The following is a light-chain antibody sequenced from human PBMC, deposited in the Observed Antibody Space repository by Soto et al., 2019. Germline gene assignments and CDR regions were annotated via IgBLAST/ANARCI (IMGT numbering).Light chain of an antibody. CDR3: QQYNDWPVT. CDR2: GAS. CDR1: QSVGSH. Sequence: ETVMTQSPATMSVSPGERATLSCRASQSVGSHLAWYQQKPGQAPRLVIYGASTRATGIPGRFSGSGSGTEFTLTISSLQSEDFAVYYCQQYNDWPVTFGGGTKLE. V-gene: IGKV3D-15*01. J-gene: IGKJ4*01.